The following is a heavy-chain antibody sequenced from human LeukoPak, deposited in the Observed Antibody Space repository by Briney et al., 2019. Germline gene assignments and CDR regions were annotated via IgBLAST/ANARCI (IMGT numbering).Heavy chain of an antibody. V-gene: IGHV3-33*08. Sequence: GGSLRLSCAASGFNVSSNYISWIRQAPGKGLEWVAVIWHDGSNKYYADSVKGRFTISRDNSKNTLYLQMNSLRAEDTAVYYCARDRTNSFDYWGQGTLVTVSS. CDR3: ARDRTNSFDY. D-gene: IGHD2/OR15-2a*01. CDR1: GFNVSSNY. J-gene: IGHJ4*02. CDR2: IWHDGSNK.